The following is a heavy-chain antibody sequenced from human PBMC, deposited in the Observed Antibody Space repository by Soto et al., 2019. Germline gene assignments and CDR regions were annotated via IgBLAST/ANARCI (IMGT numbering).Heavy chain of an antibody. Sequence: QVQLQESGPGLVKPSQTLSLTCTVSGDSMSSGAYHWTWIRQHPGKGLEWLGYISYSGSTYSNPSLKSRLTIAVDTSKKQFSLKLSSVTAADTALYYCARDSGLGVVAATDPWGQGTLVTVSA. D-gene: IGHD2-15*01. CDR3: ARDSGLGVVAATDP. CDR1: GDSMSSGAYH. V-gene: IGHV4-31*03. J-gene: IGHJ5*02. CDR2: ISYSGST.